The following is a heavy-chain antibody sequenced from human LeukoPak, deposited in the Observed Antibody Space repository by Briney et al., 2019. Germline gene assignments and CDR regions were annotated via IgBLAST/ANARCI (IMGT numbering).Heavy chain of an antibody. CDR1: GGSISSYY. CDR2: IYYSGST. Sequence: ASETLSLTCTVSGGSISSYYWSWIRQPPGKGLEWIGYIYYSGSTNYNPSLKSRVTISVDTSKNQFSLKLSSVTAADTAVYYCAREGGLGFYSSGWYYFDYRGQGTLVTVSS. CDR3: AREGGLGFYSSGWYYFDY. V-gene: IGHV4-59*01. D-gene: IGHD6-19*01. J-gene: IGHJ4*02.